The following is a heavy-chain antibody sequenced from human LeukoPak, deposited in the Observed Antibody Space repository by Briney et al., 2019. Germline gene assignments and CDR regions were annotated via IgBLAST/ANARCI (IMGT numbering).Heavy chain of an antibody. Sequence: SETLSLTCAVYGGSFSGYYWSWIRQPPGKGLEWIGEINHSGSTNYNPSLKSRVTISVDTSKNQFSLKLSSVTAADTAVYYCARASPRENSNYFYYYYGMDVWGQGTTVTVSS. D-gene: IGHD4-11*01. V-gene: IGHV4-34*01. J-gene: IGHJ6*02. CDR1: GGSFSGYY. CDR3: ARASPRENSNYFYYYYGMDV. CDR2: INHSGST.